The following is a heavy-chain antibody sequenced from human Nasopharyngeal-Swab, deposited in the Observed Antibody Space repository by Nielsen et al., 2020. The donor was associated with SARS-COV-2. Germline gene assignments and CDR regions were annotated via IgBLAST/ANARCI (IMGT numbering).Heavy chain of an antibody. V-gene: IGHV3-11*01. CDR1: GFTFSDYY. CDR3: ARTYYYDSSGYYYVWFDP. D-gene: IGHD3-22*01. CDR2: ISSSGSTI. J-gene: IGHJ5*02. Sequence: GGSLRLSCAASGFTFSDYYMSWIRQAPGKGLEWVSYISSSGSTIYYADSVKGRFTISRDNAKNSLYLQMNSLRAEDTAAYYCARTYYYDSSGYYYVWFDPWGQGTLVTVSS.